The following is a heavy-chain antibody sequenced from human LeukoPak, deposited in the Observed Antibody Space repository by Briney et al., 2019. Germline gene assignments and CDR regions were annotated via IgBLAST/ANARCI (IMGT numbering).Heavy chain of an antibody. CDR1: GFTVSSNY. J-gene: IGHJ1*01. Sequence: GGSLRLSCAASGFTVSSNYMSRVRQAPGKGLEWVSVIYSGGSTYYADSVKGRFTISRDNSKNTLYLQMNSLRAEDTAVYYCAREGAANAEYFQHWGQGTLVTVSS. V-gene: IGHV3-53*01. D-gene: IGHD6-13*01. CDR2: IYSGGST. CDR3: AREGAANAEYFQH.